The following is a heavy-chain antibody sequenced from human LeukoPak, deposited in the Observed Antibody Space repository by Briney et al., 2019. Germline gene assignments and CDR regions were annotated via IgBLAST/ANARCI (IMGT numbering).Heavy chain of an antibody. CDR2: INPNSGGT. CDR1: GGTFSSYA. V-gene: IGHV1-2*06. D-gene: IGHD5-12*01. Sequence: PGASVKVSCKASGGTFSSYAISWVRQAPGQGLEWMGRINPNSGGTNYAQKFQGRVTMTRDTSISTAYMELSRLRSDDTAVYYCASGGNSGYDNIFDYWGQGTLVTVSS. J-gene: IGHJ4*02. CDR3: ASGGNSGYDNIFDY.